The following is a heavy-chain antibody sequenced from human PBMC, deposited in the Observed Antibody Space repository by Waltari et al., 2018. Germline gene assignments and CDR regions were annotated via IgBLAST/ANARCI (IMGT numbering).Heavy chain of an antibody. J-gene: IGHJ6*03. Sequence: QVQLVQSGAEVKKPGASVQVSCKASGYTFTGYYMHWVRQAPGQGLEWMGRINPNSGGTNYAQKFQGRVTMTRDTSISTAYMELSRLRSDDTAVYYCATDAVAANADYYYYYMDVWGKGTTVTVSS. CDR3: ATDAVAANADYYYYYMDV. CDR2: INPNSGGT. CDR1: GYTFTGYY. V-gene: IGHV1-2*06. D-gene: IGHD6-19*01.